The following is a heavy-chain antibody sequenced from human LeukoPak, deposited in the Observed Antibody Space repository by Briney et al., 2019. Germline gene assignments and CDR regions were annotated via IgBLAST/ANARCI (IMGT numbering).Heavy chain of an antibody. D-gene: IGHD4-17*01. CDR3: ARDYGDYEGASDI. CDR2: INHSGST. Sequence: SETLSLTCAVYGGSFSGYYWSWIRQPPGKGLEWIGEINHSGSTNYNPSLKSRVTISVDTSKNQFSLKLSSVTAADTAVYYCARDYGDYEGASDIWGQGTMVTVSS. J-gene: IGHJ3*02. V-gene: IGHV4-34*09. CDR1: GGSFSGYY.